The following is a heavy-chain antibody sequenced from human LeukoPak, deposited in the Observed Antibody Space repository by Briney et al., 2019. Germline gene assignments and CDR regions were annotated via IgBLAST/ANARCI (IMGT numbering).Heavy chain of an antibody. V-gene: IGHV3-23*01. D-gene: IGHD5-12*01. J-gene: IGHJ6*01. Sequence: GGSLRLSCAASGFTFSTYSMNWVRQAPGKGLDWVSAISGSGGGTEYADSVKGRFTISRDNSKNTLYLQMNSLRAEDTAVYSCARGGLGVYNHYGLDVWGQGTAVTVSS. CDR3: ARGGLGVYNHYGLDV. CDR1: GFTFSTYS. CDR2: ISGSGGGT.